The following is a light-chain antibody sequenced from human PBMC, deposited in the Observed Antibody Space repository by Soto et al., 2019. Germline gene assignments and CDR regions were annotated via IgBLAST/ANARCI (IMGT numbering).Light chain of an antibody. Sequence: AIQMTQSPSSLSAFVGDRVTITCRASQNIRNDLGWYQQKPGEAPKLLIYSASTLQTEVTSRFSGSGSGTVFTLTISSLQPEDFATYSCLQAYSYPLTFGQGTKVEIK. CDR3: LQAYSYPLT. CDR2: SAS. CDR1: QNIRND. J-gene: IGKJ1*01. V-gene: IGKV1-6*01.